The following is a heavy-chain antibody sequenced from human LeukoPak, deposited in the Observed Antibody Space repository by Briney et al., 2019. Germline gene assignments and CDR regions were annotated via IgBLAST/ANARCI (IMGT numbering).Heavy chain of an antibody. CDR2: IYSGGGT. D-gene: IGHD4-11*01. V-gene: IGHV3-53*01. CDR3: ARSTTVTTGDY. CDR1: GFTVSSNY. Sequence: PGGSLRLSCAASGFTVSSNYMSWVRQAPGKGLEWVSVIYSGGGTYYADSVKGRFTISRDNSKNTLYLQMNSLRAEDTAVYYCARSTTVTTGDYWGQGTLVTVSS. J-gene: IGHJ4*02.